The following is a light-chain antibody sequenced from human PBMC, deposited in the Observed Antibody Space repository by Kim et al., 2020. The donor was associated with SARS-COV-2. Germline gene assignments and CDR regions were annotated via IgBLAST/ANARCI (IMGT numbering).Light chain of an antibody. CDR1: QSFSSNY. Sequence: SPGERATISCRASQSFSSNYLAWYQQRPGQAPRLLIYGASNRATGIPDRFSGSGSGTDFSLTISRLEPEDFAVYFCQQFHILPWTFGRGTKVDIK. CDR2: GAS. CDR3: QQFHILPWT. J-gene: IGKJ1*01. V-gene: IGKV3-20*01.